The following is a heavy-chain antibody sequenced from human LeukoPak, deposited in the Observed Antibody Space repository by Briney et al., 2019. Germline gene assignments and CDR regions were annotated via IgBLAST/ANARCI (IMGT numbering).Heavy chain of an antibody. J-gene: IGHJ6*02. CDR2: INHSGST. V-gene: IGHV4-34*01. Sequence: SETLSLTCAVYGGSFSGYYWSWIRQPPGKGLEWIGEINHSGSTNYNPSLKSRVTLSVDTSKNQFSLKLSSVTAADTAVYYCARARSMVRGVIIRYYYGMDVWGQGTTVTVSS. CDR1: GGSFSGYY. CDR3: ARARSMVRGVIIRYYYGMDV. D-gene: IGHD3-10*01.